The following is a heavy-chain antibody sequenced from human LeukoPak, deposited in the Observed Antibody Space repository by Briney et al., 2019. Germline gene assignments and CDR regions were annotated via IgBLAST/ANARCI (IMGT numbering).Heavy chain of an antibody. CDR3: ANVVPGIAAAGDHS. CDR1: GFTFSSYA. Sequence: PGGSLRLSCAASGFTFSSYAMSWVRQAPGKGLEWASAISGSGGSTYYADSVKGRFTISRDNSKNTLYLQMNSLRAEDTAVYYCANVVPGIAAAGDHSWGQGTLVTVSS. J-gene: IGHJ4*02. CDR2: ISGSGGST. V-gene: IGHV3-23*01. D-gene: IGHD6-13*01.